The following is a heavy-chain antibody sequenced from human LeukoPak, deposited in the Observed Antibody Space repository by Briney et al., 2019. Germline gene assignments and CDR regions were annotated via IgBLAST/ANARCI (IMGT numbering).Heavy chain of an antibody. CDR2: IIPIFGTA. D-gene: IGHD5-18*01. J-gene: IGHJ6*03. CDR1: GGTFSSYA. CDR3: ASTWIQLWLLNPGSPYYYYYYMDV. V-gene: IGHV1-69*01. Sequence: PVKVSCKASGGTFSSYAISWVRQAPGQGLEWMGGIIPIFGTANYAQKFQGRVTITADESTSTAYMELSSLRSEDTAVYYCASTWIQLWLLNPGSPYYYYYYMDVWGKGTTVTISS.